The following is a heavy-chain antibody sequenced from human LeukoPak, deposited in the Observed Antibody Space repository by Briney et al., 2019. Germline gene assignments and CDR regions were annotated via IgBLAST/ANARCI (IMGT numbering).Heavy chain of an antibody. CDR2: IRQDGSEK. D-gene: IGHD6-13*01. Sequence: PGGSLRLSCAASGFIFSSYWMNWVRQAPGKGLEWVANIRQDGSEKYYVDSVKGRFTISRDNAKTSLYLQMNSLTAEDTAVYYCAREGSAAGLFCWGQGTLVTVSS. J-gene: IGHJ4*02. CDR3: AREGSAAGLFC. V-gene: IGHV3-7*01. CDR1: GFIFSSYW.